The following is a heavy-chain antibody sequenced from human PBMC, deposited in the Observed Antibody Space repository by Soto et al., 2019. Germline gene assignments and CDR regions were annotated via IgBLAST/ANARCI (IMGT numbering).Heavy chain of an antibody. V-gene: IGHV3-30-3*01. J-gene: IGHJ4*02. CDR3: VRDRGHNIGHSELFDD. Sequence: QVQLVESGGGVVQPGRSLRLSCAASGFTFSHYAMHWVRHAPGKGREWVAVISYDGSNNHYADSVKGRFTISRDNSKYALYLQINRLRVEDAAVDFCVRDRGHNIGHSELFDDWGQGSLVAVS. CDR2: ISYDGSNN. CDR1: GFTFSHYA. D-gene: IGHD2-15*01.